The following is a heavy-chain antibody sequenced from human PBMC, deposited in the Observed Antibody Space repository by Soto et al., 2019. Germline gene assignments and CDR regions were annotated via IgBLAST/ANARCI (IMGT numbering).Heavy chain of an antibody. J-gene: IGHJ6*02. CDR3: ARSSNPYCSSPSCYPGMEV. Sequence: SGPTLVNPTQTLTLTCTFSGFSLSTSGMCVSWIRQPPGKALEWLALIDWDDDKYYSTSLKTRLTISKDTSKNQVVLTMTNMDPVDTATYYCARSSNPYCSSPSCYPGMEVWGQGTTVTVS. V-gene: IGHV2-70*01. CDR2: IDWDDDK. D-gene: IGHD2-2*01. CDR1: GFSLSTSGMC.